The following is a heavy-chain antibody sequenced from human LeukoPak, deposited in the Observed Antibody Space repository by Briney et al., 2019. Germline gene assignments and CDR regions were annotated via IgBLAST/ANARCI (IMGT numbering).Heavy chain of an antibody. D-gene: IGHD6-19*01. J-gene: IGHJ4*02. V-gene: IGHV3-66*01. Sequence: RGSLRLSCGASGFTVSTNYMSWVRQAPGKGLEWVSIIYSGGSTYYADSVKGRFTISRDNSKNTLYLQMNSLRAEDTAVYYCARDSSGPLYWGQGTLVTVSS. CDR2: IYSGGST. CDR3: ARDSSGPLY. CDR1: GFTVSTNY.